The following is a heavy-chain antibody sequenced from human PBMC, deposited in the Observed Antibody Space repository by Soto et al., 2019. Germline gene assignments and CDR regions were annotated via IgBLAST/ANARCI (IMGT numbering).Heavy chain of an antibody. D-gene: IGHD3-10*01. CDR2: ISANNGHT. CDR1: GYTFTNYG. J-gene: IGHJ5*02. V-gene: IGHV1-18*04. Sequence: ASVKVSCKASGYTFTNYGISWVRQAPGQGLEWMGWISANNGHTKYAQKFLGRVTMSADTSASTAYMDLARLKSDDTAVYYCVRAHALGFSNWFDPWGRGTLVTVSS. CDR3: VRAHALGFSNWFDP.